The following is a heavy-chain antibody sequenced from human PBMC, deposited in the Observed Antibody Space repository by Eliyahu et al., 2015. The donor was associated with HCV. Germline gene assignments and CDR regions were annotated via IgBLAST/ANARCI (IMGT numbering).Heavy chain of an antibody. CDR1: GGSISSYY. Sequence: QVQLQESGPGLVKPSETXSLTCTVSGGSISSYYWSWIRQPPGKGXXWIGYIYYSGSTNYNPSLKSRVTISVDTSKNQFSLKLSSVTAADTAVYYCARGIGYCSGGSCFDAFDIWGQGTMVTVSS. J-gene: IGHJ3*02. CDR2: IYYSGST. D-gene: IGHD2-15*01. CDR3: ARGIGYCSGGSCFDAFDI. V-gene: IGHV4-59*01.